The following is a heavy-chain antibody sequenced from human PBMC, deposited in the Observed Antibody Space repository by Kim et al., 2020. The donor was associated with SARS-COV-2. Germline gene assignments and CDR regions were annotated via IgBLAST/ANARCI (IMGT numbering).Heavy chain of an antibody. J-gene: IGHJ4*02. V-gene: IGHV3-74*01. CDR2: VTSDGTYT. CDR3: TVVGTGTPY. D-gene: IGHD3-10*01. Sequence: GGSLRLSCAASGFRFSNYWMHWVHQVPGKGLVWVSHVTSDGTYTSYADSVKGRFTISRDNAKNTVYLQMNSLRVDDTAVYYCTVVGTGTPYWGQGNLVTVSS. CDR1: GFRFSNYW.